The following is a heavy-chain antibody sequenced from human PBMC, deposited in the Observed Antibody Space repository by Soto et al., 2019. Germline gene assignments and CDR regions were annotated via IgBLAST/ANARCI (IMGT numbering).Heavy chain of an antibody. J-gene: IGHJ1*01. CDR2: IVVGSGNT. D-gene: IGHD2-15*01. Sequence: ASVKVSCKASGFTFTSSAMQWVRQARGQRLEWIGWIVVGSGNTNYAQKFQERVTITRDMSTSTAYMELSSLRSEDTAVYYCAADYYGYCSGGSCYNGDEYFQHWGQGTLVTVSS. CDR1: GFTFTSSA. CDR3: AADYYGYCSGGSCYNGDEYFQH. V-gene: IGHV1-58*02.